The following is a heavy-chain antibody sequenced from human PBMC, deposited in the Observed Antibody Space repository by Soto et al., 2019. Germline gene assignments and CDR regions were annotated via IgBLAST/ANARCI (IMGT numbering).Heavy chain of an antibody. CDR3: ARTYVPGIAGFDP. J-gene: IGHJ5*02. D-gene: IGHD1-1*01. Sequence: HPGGSLRLSCAASGFTFSNYFMLWVRQVPGEGLVWVSRMSGDGKTISYADSVKGRFTISRDNAKNTLYLQMNSLRVEDTAVYYCARTYVPGIAGFDPWGQGTLVTVSS. CDR2: MSGDGKTI. V-gene: IGHV3-74*01. CDR1: GFTFSNYF.